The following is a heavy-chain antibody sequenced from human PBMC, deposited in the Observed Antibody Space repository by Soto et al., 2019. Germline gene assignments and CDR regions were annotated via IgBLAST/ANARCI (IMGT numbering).Heavy chain of an antibody. CDR1: GYTFSNYG. V-gene: IGHV1-18*01. D-gene: IGHD2-2*01. CDR2: ISLYSDGT. Sequence: ASVKVSCKTSGYTFSNYGITWVRQAPGQPLEWLGWISLYSDGTNYAQKFQGRVSMTTDTSTTTAYMGLRSLRSDDTAVCYCARVVPGAEAWFGPWGQGTLVTVSS. CDR3: ARVVPGAEAWFGP. J-gene: IGHJ5*02.